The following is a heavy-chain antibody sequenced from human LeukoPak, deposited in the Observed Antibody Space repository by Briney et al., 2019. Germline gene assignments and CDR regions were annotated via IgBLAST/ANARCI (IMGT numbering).Heavy chain of an antibody. CDR1: GFTFSNYA. Sequence: GGSLRLSCAASGFTFSNYAMTWVRQAPGKGLEWVSLISGSGAGTYYADSVKGRFTVSRDQSKKTLNLQMNSLRVEDAAVYYCAKDRRGYCSDGSCLGSFDFWGQGTLVTVSS. D-gene: IGHD2-15*01. J-gene: IGHJ4*02. V-gene: IGHV3-23*01. CDR2: ISGSGAGT. CDR3: AKDRRGYCSDGSCLGSFDF.